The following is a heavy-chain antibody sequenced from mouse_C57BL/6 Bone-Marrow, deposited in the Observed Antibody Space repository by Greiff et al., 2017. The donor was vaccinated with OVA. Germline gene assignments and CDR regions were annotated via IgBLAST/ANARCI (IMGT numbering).Heavy chain of an antibody. Sequence: QVQLQQSGPELVKPGASVKISCKASGYAFSSSWMNWVKQRPGKGLEWIGRIYPGDGDTNYNGKFKGKATLTADKSSSTAYMQLSSLTSEDSAVYFCARREFAWFAYWGQGTLVTVSA. V-gene: IGHV1-82*01. J-gene: IGHJ3*01. CDR3: ARREFAWFAY. CDR1: GYAFSSSW. CDR2: IYPGDGDT.